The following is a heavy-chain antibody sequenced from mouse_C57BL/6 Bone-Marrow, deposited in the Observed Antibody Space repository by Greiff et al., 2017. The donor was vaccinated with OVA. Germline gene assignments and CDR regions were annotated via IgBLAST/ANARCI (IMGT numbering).Heavy chain of an antibody. J-gene: IGHJ3*01. Sequence: VKLQESGAELARPGASVKLSCKASGYTFTSYGISWVKQRTGQGLEWIGEIYPRSGNTYYNEKFKSKATLTADKSSSTAYMELRSLTSEDSAVYFCARIYYGNPWFAYWGQGTLVTVSA. D-gene: IGHD2-1*01. CDR2: IYPRSGNT. CDR1: GYTFTSYG. CDR3: ARIYYGNPWFAY. V-gene: IGHV1-81*01.